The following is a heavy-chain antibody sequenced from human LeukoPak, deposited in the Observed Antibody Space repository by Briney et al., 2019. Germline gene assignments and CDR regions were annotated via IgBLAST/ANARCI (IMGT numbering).Heavy chain of an antibody. CDR1: GYSISSGYY. V-gene: IGHV4-38-2*01. CDR3: ARVMDGLEWLRLVVLHY. J-gene: IGHJ4*02. CDR2: IYHSGST. Sequence: SETLSLTCAVSGYSISSGYYWSWIRQSPGKGLEWIGEIYHSGSTNYNPSLKSRVTISVDTSKNQFSLKLASVTAADTAVYYCARVMDGLEWLRLVVLHYWGQGTLVTVSS. D-gene: IGHD5-12*01.